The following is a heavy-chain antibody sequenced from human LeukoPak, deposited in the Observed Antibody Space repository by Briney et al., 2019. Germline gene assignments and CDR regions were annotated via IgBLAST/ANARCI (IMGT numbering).Heavy chain of an antibody. CDR1: GGTFSSYA. Sequence: VASVKVSCKASGGTFSSYAISWVRQAPGQGLEWMGRIIPILGIANYAQKFQGRVTITADKSTSTAYMELSSLRSEDTAVYYCARETITMVRGVISYGMDVWGQGTTVTVSS. D-gene: IGHD3-10*01. CDR2: IIPILGIA. V-gene: IGHV1-69*04. J-gene: IGHJ6*02. CDR3: ARETITMVRGVISYGMDV.